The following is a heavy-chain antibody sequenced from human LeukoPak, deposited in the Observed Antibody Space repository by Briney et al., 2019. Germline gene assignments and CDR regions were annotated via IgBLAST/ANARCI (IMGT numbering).Heavy chain of an antibody. CDR2: IYNDGST. Sequence: CAASGFTVSXNXXXXVXQAPGXXXXXXSVIYNDGSTYYADSVKGRFTISRDKSKNTLYLQMNSLRAEDTAVYYCAKVGSSWYEYFQHWGQGTLVTVSS. CDR3: AKVGSSWYEYFQH. V-gene: IGHV3-66*01. D-gene: IGHD6-13*01. CDR1: GFTVSXNX. J-gene: IGHJ1*01.